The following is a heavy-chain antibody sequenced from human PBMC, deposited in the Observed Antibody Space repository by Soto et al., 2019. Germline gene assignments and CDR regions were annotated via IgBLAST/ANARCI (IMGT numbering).Heavy chain of an antibody. CDR1: GGSFSGYY. CDR3: ARGGYDFWSGYYTDV. J-gene: IGHJ6*02. V-gene: IGHV4-34*01. D-gene: IGHD3-3*01. CDR2: INHSGST. Sequence: QVQLQQWGAGLLKPSETLSLTCAVYGGSFSGYYWSWIRQPPGKGLEWIGEINHSGSTNYNPSLKSRVTISVDTSKHQFSLKLSSVTAADTAVYYCARGGYDFWSGYYTDVWGQGTTVTVSS.